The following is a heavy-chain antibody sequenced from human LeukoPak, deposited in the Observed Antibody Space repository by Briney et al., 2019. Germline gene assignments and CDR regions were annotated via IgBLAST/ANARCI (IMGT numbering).Heavy chain of an antibody. D-gene: IGHD4-17*01. J-gene: IGHJ3*02. CDR3: ARVAYGNAFDI. V-gene: IGHV3-74*01. CDR2: INSDGSST. CDR1: GFTFSNYW. Sequence: PGGSLRLSCAASGFTFSNYWMHWVRQAPGKGLMWVSRINSDGSSTSYADSMKGRFTISRDNAMNTLHLQMNSLRAEDTAVYHCARVAYGNAFDIWGQGTMVTVSS.